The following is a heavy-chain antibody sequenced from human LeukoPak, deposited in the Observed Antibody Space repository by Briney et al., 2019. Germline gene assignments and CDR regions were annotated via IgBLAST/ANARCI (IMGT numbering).Heavy chain of an antibody. J-gene: IGHJ6*02. CDR3: ARSSFVGYGDSFGRVRSGGMDV. CDR1: GGSISSSSYY. V-gene: IGHV4-39*07. D-gene: IGHD4-17*01. Sequence: SETLSLTCTVSGGSISSSSYYWGWIRQPPGKGLEWIGSIYYSGSTYYNPSLKSRVTISVDTFKNQFSLKLSSVTAADTAVYYCARSSFVGYGDSFGRVRSGGMDVWGQGTTVTVSS. CDR2: IYYSGST.